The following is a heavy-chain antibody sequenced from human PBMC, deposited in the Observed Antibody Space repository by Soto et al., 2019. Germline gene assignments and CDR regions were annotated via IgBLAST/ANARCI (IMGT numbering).Heavy chain of an antibody. D-gene: IGHD6-13*01. CDR2: IFSNDEK. J-gene: IGHJ4*02. Sequence: SGPTLVNPTQTLTLTCTFSGFSLSTSGVGVGWIRQPPGKALEWLAHIFSNDEKSYSTSLKSRLTISKDTSKSQVVLTMTNMDPVDTATYYCARTSRLAAAAATLYYFDYWGQGTLVTVSS. CDR1: GFSLSTSGVG. CDR3: ARTSRLAAAAATLYYFDY. V-gene: IGHV2-26*01.